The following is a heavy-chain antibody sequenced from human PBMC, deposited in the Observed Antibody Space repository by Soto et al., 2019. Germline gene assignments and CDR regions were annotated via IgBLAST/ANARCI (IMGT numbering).Heavy chain of an antibody. CDR1: GGSISSYY. J-gene: IGHJ5*02. CDR3: ARDRKGHYYGSGSYSWFDP. V-gene: IGHV4-59*01. CDR2: IYYSGST. Sequence: SETLSLTCTVSGGSISSYYWSWIRQPPGKGLEWIGYIYYSGSTNYNPSLKSRVTISVDTSKNQFSLKLSSVTAADTAVYYCARDRKGHYYGSGSYSWFDPWGQGTLVTVSS. D-gene: IGHD3-10*01.